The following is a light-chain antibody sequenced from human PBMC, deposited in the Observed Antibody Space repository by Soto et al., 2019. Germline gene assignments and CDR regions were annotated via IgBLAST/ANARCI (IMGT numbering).Light chain of an antibody. CDR3: QTWGTDMKGV. Sequence: QLVLTQSHSASASLGASVKLTCTLSSGHSSYAIAWHQQQPEKGPRYLMKLNSDGSHTKGDGIPDRFSGSSSGAERYLTITSLQSEDESDYYCQTWGTDMKGVFGGGTKLTVL. V-gene: IGLV4-69*01. CDR1: SGHSSYA. J-gene: IGLJ2*01. CDR2: LNSDGSH.